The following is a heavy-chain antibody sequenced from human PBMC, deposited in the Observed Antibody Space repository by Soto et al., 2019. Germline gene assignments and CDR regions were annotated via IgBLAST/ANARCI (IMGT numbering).Heavy chain of an antibody. V-gene: IGHV5-51*01. CDR1: GYSFASYW. Sequence: GESPKISCKASGYSFASYWIGWVRQMPGKGLEWMGIIYPDDSDTRYRPSFQGQVTISADRSINTAYLQWSSLKASDTAMYYCARSSFYDFWIDYFDYWGQGTLVTVSS. CDR3: ARSSFYDFWIDYFDY. D-gene: IGHD3-3*01. CDR2: IYPDDSDT. J-gene: IGHJ4*02.